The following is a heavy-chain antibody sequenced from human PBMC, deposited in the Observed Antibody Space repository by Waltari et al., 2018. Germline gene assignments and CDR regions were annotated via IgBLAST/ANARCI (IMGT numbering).Heavy chain of an antibody. CDR3: ARHYGDYIPDAFDI. J-gene: IGHJ3*02. D-gene: IGHD4-17*01. CDR2: IYYSGST. V-gene: IGHV4-59*11. CDR1: GGSISSHY. Sequence: QVQLQESGPGLVKPSETLSLTCTVSGGSISSHYWRWIRQPPGKGLEWIGYIYYSGSTNYNPSLKSRVTISVDTSKNQFSLKLSSVTAADTAVYYCARHYGDYIPDAFDIWGQGTMVTVSS.